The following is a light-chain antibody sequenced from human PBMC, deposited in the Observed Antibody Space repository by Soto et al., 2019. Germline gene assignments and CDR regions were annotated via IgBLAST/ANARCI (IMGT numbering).Light chain of an antibody. CDR1: SSDICRYNY. J-gene: IGLJ3*02. CDR3: GSYTSATTWV. V-gene: IGLV2-14*03. CDR2: EVS. Sequence: QSALTQPASVSGSPGQSITISCTGSSSDICRYNYVSWYQQLPGKAPKLIIYEVSNRPSGVSDRFSGSKSGNTASLSISGLQSEDEADYYCGSYTSATTWVFGGETKLTVL.